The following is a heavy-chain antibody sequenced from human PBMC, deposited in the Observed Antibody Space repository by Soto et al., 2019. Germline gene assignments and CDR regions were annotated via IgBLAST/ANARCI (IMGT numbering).Heavy chain of an antibody. D-gene: IGHD4-17*01. J-gene: IGHJ6*02. CDR2: IRSKAYGGTT. CDR1: GLTFGDYA. V-gene: IGHV3-49*03. CDR3: TRGGDYGVDYYYYYGMDV. Sequence: GVLRVKCAASGLTFGDYAISWFRQAPGKGLEWVGFIRSKAYGGTTEYAASVKGRFTISRDDSKSIAYLQMNSLKTEDTAVYYCTRGGDYGVDYYYYYGMDVWGQGTTFTVSS.